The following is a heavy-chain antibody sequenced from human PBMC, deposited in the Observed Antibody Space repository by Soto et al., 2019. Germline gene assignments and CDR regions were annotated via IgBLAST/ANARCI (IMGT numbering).Heavy chain of an antibody. D-gene: IGHD3-10*01. Sequence: ASVKVSCKASGYTFTSYYMHWVRQAPGQGLEWMGIINPSGGTANYAQKFQGRVTMTADESTSTAYMELSSLRSEDTAVYYCAREDYYGSGSYMVPAGWFDPWGQGTLVTVSS. CDR2: INPSGGTA. CDR1: GYTFTSYY. J-gene: IGHJ5*02. V-gene: IGHV1-46*01. CDR3: AREDYYGSGSYMVPAGWFDP.